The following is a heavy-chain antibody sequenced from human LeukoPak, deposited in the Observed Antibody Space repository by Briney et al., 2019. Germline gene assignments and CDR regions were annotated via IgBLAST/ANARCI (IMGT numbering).Heavy chain of an antibody. Sequence: SETLSLTCTVSGGPINNHYWSWIRQPPGMGLEWVGYIYFTGTTNYNPSLKSRVTISLDKSKNQFSLKLSSVTATDTAIYYCARGGGSPRNWGQGTLVTVSS. D-gene: IGHD3-10*01. CDR2: IYFTGTT. CDR3: ARGGGSPRN. V-gene: IGHV4-59*11. J-gene: IGHJ4*02. CDR1: GGPINNHY.